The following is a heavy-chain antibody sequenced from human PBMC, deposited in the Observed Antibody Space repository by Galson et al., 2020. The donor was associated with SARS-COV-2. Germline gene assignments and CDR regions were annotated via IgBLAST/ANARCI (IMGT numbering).Heavy chain of an antibody. J-gene: IGHJ4*02. D-gene: IGHD3-22*01. CDR1: GFTFSNAW. CDR2: IKSKTDGGTT. Sequence: TGGSLRLSCAASGFTFSNAWMSWVRQAPGKGLEWVGRIKSKTDGGTTDYAAPVKGRFTISRDDSKNTLYLQMNSLKTEDTAVYYCTTTGYYYDSSGYYSYDFDYWGQGTLVTVSS. V-gene: IGHV3-15*01. CDR3: TTTGYYYDSSGYYSYDFDY.